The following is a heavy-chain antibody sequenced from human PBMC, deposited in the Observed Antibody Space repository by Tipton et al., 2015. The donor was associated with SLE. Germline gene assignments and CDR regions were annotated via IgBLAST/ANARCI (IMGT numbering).Heavy chain of an antibody. CDR1: GGSISSGDYY. Sequence: LRLSCTVSGGSISSGDYYWSWIRQPPGKGLEWIGNIYYRGSTYYNPSLKSRVTISVDTSKNQFSLKLSSVTAADTAVYYCARDRPDYYFDYWGQGILVTVSS. D-gene: IGHD1-14*01. J-gene: IGHJ4*02. CDR3: ARDRPDYYFDY. CDR2: IYYRGST. V-gene: IGHV4-39*07.